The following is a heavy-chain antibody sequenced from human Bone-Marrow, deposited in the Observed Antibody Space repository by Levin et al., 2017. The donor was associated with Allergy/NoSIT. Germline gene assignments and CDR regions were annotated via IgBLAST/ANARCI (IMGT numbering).Heavy chain of an antibody. CDR3: TYSLEYSFVQN. V-gene: IGHV2-5*01. Sequence: SGPTLVKPTQTLTLTCSFSGFSLRTTEVGVGWIRQPPGKALEWLALIYWNDDKRYSPSLQNRLTITKDTSKNQVVLTMTNMDPVDTATYFCTYSLEYSFVQNWGQGTLVTVSS. CDR1: GFSLRTTEVG. D-gene: IGHD5-18*01. CDR2: IYWNDDK. J-gene: IGHJ4*02.